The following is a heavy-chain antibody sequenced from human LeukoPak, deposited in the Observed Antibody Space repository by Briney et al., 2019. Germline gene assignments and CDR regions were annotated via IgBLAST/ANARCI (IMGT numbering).Heavy chain of an antibody. Sequence: RASVKVSCKVSGYTLTELSMHWVRQAPGKGLEWMGGFDPEDGETIYAQKFQGRVTMTRNTSISTAYMELSSLRSEDTAVYYCARDKSHSSGWYGRPNWFDPWGQGTLVTVSS. V-gene: IGHV1-24*01. CDR2: FDPEDGET. D-gene: IGHD6-19*01. CDR3: ARDKSHSSGWYGRPNWFDP. CDR1: GYTLTELS. J-gene: IGHJ5*02.